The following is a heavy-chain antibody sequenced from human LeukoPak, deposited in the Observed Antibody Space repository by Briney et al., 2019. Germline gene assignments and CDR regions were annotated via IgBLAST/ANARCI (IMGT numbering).Heavy chain of an antibody. CDR1: GFTFSSYG. Sequence: GGSLRLSCAASGFTFSSYGMHWVRQAPGKGLEWVAVISYDGSNKYYADSVKGRFTISRDNSKNTLYLQMNSLRAEDTAVYYCARDYGYSYEVDYWGQGTLVTVSS. CDR3: ARDYGYSYEVDY. V-gene: IGHV3-30*03. J-gene: IGHJ4*02. CDR2: ISYDGSNK. D-gene: IGHD5-18*01.